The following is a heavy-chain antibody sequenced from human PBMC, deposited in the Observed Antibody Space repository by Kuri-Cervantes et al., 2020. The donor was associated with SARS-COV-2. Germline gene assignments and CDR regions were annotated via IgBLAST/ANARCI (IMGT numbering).Heavy chain of an antibody. CDR2: ISSSSSYI. CDR3: ASGLLYDSSVIGQAGSPRGGGIHY. CDR1: GFTFSSYS. D-gene: IGHD3-22*01. V-gene: IGHV3-21*01. J-gene: IGHJ4*02. Sequence: GESLKISCAASGFTFSSYSVNWVRQAPGKGLEWVSSISSSSSYIYYADSMRGRFTISRDNAKNSLYLQMNSLRAEDTAVYYCASGLLYDSSVIGQAGSPRGGGIHYWGQGTLVTVSS.